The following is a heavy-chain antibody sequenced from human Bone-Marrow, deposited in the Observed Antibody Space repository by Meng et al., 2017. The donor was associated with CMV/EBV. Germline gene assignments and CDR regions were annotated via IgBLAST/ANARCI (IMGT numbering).Heavy chain of an antibody. D-gene: IGHD6-19*01. V-gene: IGHV1-46*01. Sequence: ASVKVSCKASNYTFTSYGITWVRQAPGQGLEWMGIINPSGGSTSYAQKFQGRVTMTRDTSTSTVYMELSSLRSEDTAVYYCARDGIAVAGTHYYGMDVWGQGTTVTVSS. J-gene: IGHJ6*02. CDR2: INPSGGST. CDR1: NYTFTSYG. CDR3: ARDGIAVAGTHYYGMDV.